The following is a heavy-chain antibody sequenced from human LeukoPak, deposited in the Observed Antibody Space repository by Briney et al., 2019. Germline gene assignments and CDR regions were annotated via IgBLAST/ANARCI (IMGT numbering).Heavy chain of an antibody. Sequence: GASVKVSCKASGYTFTSYGISWVRQAPGQGLEWMGWISAYNGNTNYAQKLQGRVTMTTDTSTSTAYMELRSLRSDDTAVYYCARTSRRYDAGNWFDPWGQGTLVTVSS. CDR1: GYTFTSYG. CDR3: ARTSRRYDAGNWFDP. J-gene: IGHJ5*02. D-gene: IGHD2-2*01. CDR2: ISAYNGNT. V-gene: IGHV1-18*01.